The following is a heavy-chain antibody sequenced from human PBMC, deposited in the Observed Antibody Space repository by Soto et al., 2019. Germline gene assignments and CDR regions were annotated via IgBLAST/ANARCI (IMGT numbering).Heavy chain of an antibody. V-gene: IGHV1-18*01. CDR2: ISAYNGNT. Sequence: WMGWISAYNGNTNYAQKLQGRVTMTTDTSTSTAYMDLRSLRSVATAVYYCARASGSTYWFDPWGQGTLVTVSS. J-gene: IGHJ5*02. CDR3: ARASGSTYWFDP. D-gene: IGHD1-26*01.